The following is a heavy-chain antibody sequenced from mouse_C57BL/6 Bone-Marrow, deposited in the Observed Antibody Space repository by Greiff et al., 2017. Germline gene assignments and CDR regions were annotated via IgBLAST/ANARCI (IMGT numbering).Heavy chain of an antibody. CDR3: TALITTVVATDFYAMDY. CDR1: GFNIKDDY. CDR2: IDPDNGDT. D-gene: IGHD1-1*01. Sequence: VQLKQPGAELVRPGASVKLSCTASGFNIKDDYMHWVKQRPEQGLEWIGLIDPDNGDTEYASKFQGKATITADTSSNTAYLQLSSLTSEDTAVYYCTALITTVVATDFYAMDYWGQGTSVTVSS. V-gene: IGHV14-4*01. J-gene: IGHJ4*01.